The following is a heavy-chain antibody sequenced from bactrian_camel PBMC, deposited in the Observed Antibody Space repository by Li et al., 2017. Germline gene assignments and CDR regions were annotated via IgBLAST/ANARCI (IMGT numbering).Heavy chain of an antibody. CDR3: AAVRQCGPVWLLLVRQNIDY. CDR2: ISPSGQST. D-gene: IGHD3*01. CDR1: GDTSGDYC. J-gene: IGHJ4*01. V-gene: IGHV3S1*01. Sequence: VQLVESGGGSVQAGGSLRLSCQVSGDTSGDYCLAWLRQAPGQEREGVAAISPSGQSTYYADSVKGRFTISRDGARNTLYLQMDNLNPEDTAIYYCAAVRQCGPVWLLLVRQNIDYWGQGTQVTVS.